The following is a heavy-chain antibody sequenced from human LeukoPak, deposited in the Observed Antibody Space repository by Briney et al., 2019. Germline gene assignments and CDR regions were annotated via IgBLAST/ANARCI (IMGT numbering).Heavy chain of an antibody. CDR2: IKQNGIEK. V-gene: IGHV3-7*03. CDR3: ARACNKSGCPYYFDS. Sequence: GGSLRLSCATPGFTFSDYWMSWVRQAPGKRLEWVANIKQNGIEKYHVDSVKGRFTISRDNAKNSLDLQMTSLRVEDTAMYYCARACNKSGCPYYFDSWGQGTLVTVSS. CDR1: GFTFSDYW. J-gene: IGHJ4*02. D-gene: IGHD2/OR15-2a*01.